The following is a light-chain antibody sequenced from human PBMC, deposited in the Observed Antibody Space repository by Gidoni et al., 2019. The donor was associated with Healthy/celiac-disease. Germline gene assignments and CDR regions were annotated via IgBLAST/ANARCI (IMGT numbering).Light chain of an antibody. Sequence: DIVMTQSPASLAVSLGERATINCKSSQSVLYSSNNKNYLAWYQQKPGQPPKLLIYWASTRESGVPDRFSGSGSGTDFTLTISSLQAEDVAVYYCQQYYSTVFTFXLXPKWISN. CDR2: WAS. V-gene: IGKV4-1*01. J-gene: IGKJ3*01. CDR1: QSVLYSSNNKNY. CDR3: QQYYSTVFT.